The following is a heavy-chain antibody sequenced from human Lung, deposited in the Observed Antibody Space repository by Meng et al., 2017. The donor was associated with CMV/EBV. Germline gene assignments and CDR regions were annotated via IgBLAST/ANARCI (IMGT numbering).Heavy chain of an antibody. D-gene: IGHD1-1*01. Sequence: SPSSFTNYWIGLVRQTPGKGLEWMGIIYFVNSDTKYSPSFQGQVTISVDRSISTAYLQWSSLKVSDSAMYYCVRSSHSNLGHNWFDPWGQGTLVTVSS. V-gene: IGHV5-51*01. CDR3: VRSSHSNLGHNWFDP. CDR2: IYFVNSDT. J-gene: IGHJ5*02. CDR1: PSSFTNYW.